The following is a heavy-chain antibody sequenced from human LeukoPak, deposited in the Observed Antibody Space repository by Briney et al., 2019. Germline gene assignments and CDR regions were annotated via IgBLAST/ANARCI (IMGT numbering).Heavy chain of an antibody. CDR1: GFTFSSYW. V-gene: IGHV3-74*01. J-gene: IGHJ4*02. CDR2: INSDGSST. D-gene: IGHD3-10*01. Sequence: PGGSLRLSCAVSGFTFSSYWMHWVRQAPGKGLVWVSRINSDGSSTSYADSVKGRFTISRDNSKDTLYLQMNSLRAEDTAVYYCARVLWFGELLVDYWGQGTLVTVSS. CDR3: ARVLWFGELLVDY.